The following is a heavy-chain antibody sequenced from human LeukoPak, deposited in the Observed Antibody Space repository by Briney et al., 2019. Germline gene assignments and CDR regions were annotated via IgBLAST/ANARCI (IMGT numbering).Heavy chain of an antibody. D-gene: IGHD2-15*01. Sequence: GGSLRLSCAASGFTFSSYEMNWVRQAPGKGLEWVSYISSSGSTIYYADSVKGRFTISRDNAKNSLYLQMNSLRAEDTAVYYCARDTAPSVVVVAARRSYGMDVWGQGTTVTVSS. CDR2: ISSSGSTI. CDR1: GFTFSSYE. V-gene: IGHV3-48*03. J-gene: IGHJ6*02. CDR3: ARDTAPSVVVVAARRSYGMDV.